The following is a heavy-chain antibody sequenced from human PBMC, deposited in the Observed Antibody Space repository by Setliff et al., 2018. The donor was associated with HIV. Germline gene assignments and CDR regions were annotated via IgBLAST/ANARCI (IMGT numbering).Heavy chain of an antibody. D-gene: IGHD3-10*01. V-gene: IGHV3-30*02. CDR2: IASDVSKT. CDR3: TRDPTPKELWFFSGYYSDY. Sequence: GSLRLSCVVSGFTFSHYGMHWVRQAPGKGLEWVTFIASDVSKTHIADSVKGRFTISRDNSKNMLYLQMNSPSADDTAVYYCTRDPTPKELWFFSGYYSDYWGQGTLVTVSS. CDR1: GFTFSHYG. J-gene: IGHJ4*02.